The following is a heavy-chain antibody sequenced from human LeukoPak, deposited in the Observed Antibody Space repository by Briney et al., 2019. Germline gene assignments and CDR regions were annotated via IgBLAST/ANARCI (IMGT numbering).Heavy chain of an antibody. CDR3: ARDFDRWLSYFDY. V-gene: IGHV3-48*01. J-gene: IGHJ4*02. D-gene: IGHD3-22*01. CDR1: GFTFSSYS. CDR2: ISSSSSTI. Sequence: PGGSLRLSCAASGFTFSSYSMNWVRQAPGKGLEWVSYISSSSSTIYYAGSVKGRFTISRDNAKNSLYLQMNSLRAEDTAVYYCARDFDRWLSYFDYWGQGTLVTVSS.